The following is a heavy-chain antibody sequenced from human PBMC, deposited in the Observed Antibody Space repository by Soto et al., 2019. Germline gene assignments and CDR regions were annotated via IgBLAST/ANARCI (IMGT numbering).Heavy chain of an antibody. CDR3: ARDWGIAAAGRPTDY. CDR2: ISAYNGNT. Sequence: ASVTVSCKASGYTFTSYGISWVRQAPGQGLEWMGWISAYNGNTNYAQKLQGRVTMTTDTSTSTAYMELRSLRSDDTAVYYCARDWGIAAAGRPTDYWGQGTLVTVSS. CDR1: GYTFTSYG. D-gene: IGHD6-13*01. J-gene: IGHJ4*02. V-gene: IGHV1-18*04.